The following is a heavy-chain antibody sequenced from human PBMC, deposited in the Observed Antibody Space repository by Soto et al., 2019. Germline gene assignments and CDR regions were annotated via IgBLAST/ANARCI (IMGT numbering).Heavy chain of an antibody. D-gene: IGHD6-13*01. J-gene: IGHJ5*02. V-gene: IGHV4-59*08. CDR3: AIPKTIWAAAGKGLFDP. CDR2: IYYSGST. CDR1: GGSISSYY. Sequence: SETLSLTCTVSGGSISSYYGGWFRQPPGKGLEWIGYIYYSGSTTYHPSLKSRVTISVDTSKNQFSLNLTSVTAADTAMYYCAIPKTIWAAAGKGLFDPWGQGTLVTVSS.